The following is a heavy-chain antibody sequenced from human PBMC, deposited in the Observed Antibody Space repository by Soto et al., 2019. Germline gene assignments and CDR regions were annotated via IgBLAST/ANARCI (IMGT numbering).Heavy chain of an antibody. Sequence: PWGSLRLSCAASGFTFSSYWMSWFRQAPGKGLEWVANIKQDGSEKYYVDSVKGRFTISRDNAKNSLYLQMNSLRAEDTAVYYCARAVLYYYDSSGYYPPGYYYYGMDVWGQGTTVTVSS. V-gene: IGHV3-7*03. CDR1: GFTFSSYW. CDR2: IKQDGSEK. CDR3: ARAVLYYYDSSGYYPPGYYYYGMDV. J-gene: IGHJ6*02. D-gene: IGHD3-22*01.